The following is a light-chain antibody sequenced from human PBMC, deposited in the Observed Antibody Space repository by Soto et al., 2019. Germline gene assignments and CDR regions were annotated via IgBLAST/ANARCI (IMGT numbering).Light chain of an antibody. CDR2: DAS. CDR1: KSVSSSN. CDR3: QQYGSSPIT. Sequence: EIVLTQSPGTLSLSPGERATLSCRASKSVSSSNLAWCQHKPGQAPWLLIFDASNRATGIPDRFSGSGSGTDFTLTISRLEPEDFAVYYCQQYGSSPITFGQGTRLVIK. V-gene: IGKV3-20*01. J-gene: IGKJ5*01.